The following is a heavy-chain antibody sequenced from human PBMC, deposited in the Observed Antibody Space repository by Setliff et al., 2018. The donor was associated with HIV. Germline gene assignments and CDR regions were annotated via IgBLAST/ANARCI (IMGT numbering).Heavy chain of an antibody. Sequence: GGSLSLSCAASGFTVSSNYMSWVRQAPGKGLEWVSVIYSGGSTYYADSVQGRFTISRDNPKNTLYLQMNSLRAEDTAVYYCASSRRLLFDYWGQGTLVTVSS. CDR2: IYSGGST. J-gene: IGHJ4*02. D-gene: IGHD5-18*01. CDR1: GFTVSSNY. V-gene: IGHV3-53*01. CDR3: ASSRRLLFDY.